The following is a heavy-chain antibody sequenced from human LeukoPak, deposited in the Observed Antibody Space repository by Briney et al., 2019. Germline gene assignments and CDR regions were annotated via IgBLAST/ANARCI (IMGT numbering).Heavy chain of an antibody. Sequence: PSETLSLTCTVSGDSISNYYWSWIRQPAGKGLEWIGRIYSSGSTNYNPSLRSRVTMSVDTSKNQFSLKLNSVTAADTAVYYCAKVVVANAFDIWGLGTMVTVSS. CDR3: AKVVVANAFDI. CDR2: IYSSGST. D-gene: IGHD2-15*01. V-gene: IGHV4-4*07. J-gene: IGHJ3*02. CDR1: GDSISNYY.